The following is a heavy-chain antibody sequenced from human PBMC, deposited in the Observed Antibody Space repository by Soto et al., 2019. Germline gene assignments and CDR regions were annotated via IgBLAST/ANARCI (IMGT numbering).Heavy chain of an antibody. CDR2: IPDRGAAS. Sequence: GGSMRLSCTACGFTFNKYAMSWVRQAPGKGLEWVSAIPDRGAASHYADSVKGRFTVSSDNSRDTLYLQMNSLRADDTAVYYCARDVSVFFQYWCQGTLVTISS. J-gene: IGHJ4*02. CDR1: GFTFNKYA. V-gene: IGHV3-23*01. CDR3: ARDVSVFFQY. D-gene: IGHD2-8*01.